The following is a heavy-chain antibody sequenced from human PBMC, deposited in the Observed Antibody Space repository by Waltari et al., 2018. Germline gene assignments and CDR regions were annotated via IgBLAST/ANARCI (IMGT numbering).Heavy chain of an antibody. CDR3: VAATPSSDK. CDR1: GVSLSDRW. V-gene: IGHV3-74*01. CDR2: VNSDGSNT. D-gene: IGHD6-19*01. J-gene: IGHJ4*02. Sequence: EVELVESGGGLVQPGGSLRLSCEVSGVSLSDRWMHWVRQTPEKGLGWVARVNSDGSNTAYADSVRCRFIISRDTARNTLFLQMSSVRVDDTALYYCVAATPSSDKWGQGTLVTVSS.